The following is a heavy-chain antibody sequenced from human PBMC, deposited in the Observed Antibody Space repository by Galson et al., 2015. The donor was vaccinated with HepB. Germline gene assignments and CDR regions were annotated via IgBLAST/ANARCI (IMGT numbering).Heavy chain of an antibody. CDR2: IKSKTDGGTT. CDR3: TKVYYYDSSGYYHGAFDI. D-gene: IGHD3-22*01. Sequence: SLRLSCAASGFTFSNAWMNWVRQAPGKGLEWVGRIKSKTDGGTTDYAAPVKGRFTISRDDSKNTLYLQMNSLKTEDTAVYYCTKVYYYDSSGYYHGAFDIWGQGTMVTVSS. J-gene: IGHJ3*02. CDR1: GFTFSNAW. V-gene: IGHV3-15*07.